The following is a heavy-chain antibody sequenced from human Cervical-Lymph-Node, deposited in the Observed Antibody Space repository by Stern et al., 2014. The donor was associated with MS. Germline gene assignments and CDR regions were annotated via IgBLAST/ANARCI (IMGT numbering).Heavy chain of an antibody. D-gene: IGHD2-2*01. CDR3: ARGENMASWGYYFDF. CDR2: ISYSGTT. CDR1: GGSINTAHW. J-gene: IGHJ4*02. Sequence: QVQLQESGPGLVKPSGTLSLTCSVSGGSINTAHWWSWVRQPPGKGLEWIGHISYSGTTNYNTSFRSRLSISLDKSKSHFSLNLSSVTAADTAVYHCARGENMASWGYYFDFWGQGALVTVSP. V-gene: IGHV4-4*02.